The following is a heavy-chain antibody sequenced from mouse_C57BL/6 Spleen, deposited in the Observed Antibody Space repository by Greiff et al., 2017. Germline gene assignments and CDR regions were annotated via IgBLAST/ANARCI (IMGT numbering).Heavy chain of an antibody. CDR2: IHPNSGST. V-gene: IGHV1-64*01. Sequence: QVQLQQPGAELVKPGASVKLSCKASGYTFTSYWMHWVKQRPGQGLEWIGMIHPNSGSTNYNEKFKSKATLTVDKSSSTAYMQLSSLTSEDSAVYYRARDNWDRNFDVWGTGTTVTVSS. D-gene: IGHD4-1*01. CDR3: ARDNWDRNFDV. J-gene: IGHJ1*03. CDR1: GYTFTSYW.